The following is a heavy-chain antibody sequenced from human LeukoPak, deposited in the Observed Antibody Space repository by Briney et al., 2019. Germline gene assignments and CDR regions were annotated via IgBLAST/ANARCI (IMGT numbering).Heavy chain of an antibody. CDR3: ARYPADYYDSSGYYYGFQH. D-gene: IGHD3-22*01. J-gene: IGHJ1*01. V-gene: IGHV4-39*01. CDR2: IYYSGST. CDR1: GGSITSSSCC. Sequence: PSETLSLTCIVSGGSITSSSCCWGWIRQPPGKGLEWIGTIYYSGSTYYNPSLKSRVTISVDTSKNQFSLKLSSVTAADTAVYYCARYPADYYDSSGYYYGFQHWGQGTLVTVSS.